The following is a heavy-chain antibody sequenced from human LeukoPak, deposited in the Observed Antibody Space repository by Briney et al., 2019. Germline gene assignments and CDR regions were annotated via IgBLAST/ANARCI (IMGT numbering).Heavy chain of an antibody. CDR2: IYYSGST. Sequence: PSETLSLTCTVSGGSISSYYWSWIRQSPGKGLEWIGYIYYSGSTNYNPSLKSRVTISVDTSKNQFSLKLSSVTAADTAVYYCARGPSGSGDAFDIWGQGTMVTVSS. V-gene: IGHV4-59*01. J-gene: IGHJ3*02. CDR3: ARGPSGSGDAFDI. CDR1: GGSISSYY. D-gene: IGHD1-14*01.